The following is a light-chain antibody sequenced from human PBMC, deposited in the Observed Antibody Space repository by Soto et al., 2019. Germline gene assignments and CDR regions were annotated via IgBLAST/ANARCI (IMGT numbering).Light chain of an antibody. J-gene: IGKJ1*01. CDR2: TAT. CDR1: QHIRSY. CDR3: QQSYSAPPWT. V-gene: IGKV1-39*01. Sequence: DIQMTQSPSSLSASVGDTITITCRASQHIRSYLNWYQQKSGKAPNLLIYTATTLQSEVPSRFSGSGSETDFTLTISSLETEDFATDYCQQSYSAPPWTFGPGTQVEMK.